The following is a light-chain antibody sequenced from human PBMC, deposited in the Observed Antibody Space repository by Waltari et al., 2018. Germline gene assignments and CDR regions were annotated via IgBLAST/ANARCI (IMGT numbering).Light chain of an antibody. V-gene: IGLV2-23*02. Sequence: QSALTQPASVSGSPGQSITVSCTGTSSDVGTYNLVSWYQQHPGTAPKLIIYGVTKRPSGVSVRFSGSKSGNTASLTISGLQAEDEADYYCCSSAGSGTYVVFGGGTKLTVL. CDR3: CSSAGSGTYVV. CDR2: GVT. CDR1: SSDVGTYNL. J-gene: IGLJ2*01.